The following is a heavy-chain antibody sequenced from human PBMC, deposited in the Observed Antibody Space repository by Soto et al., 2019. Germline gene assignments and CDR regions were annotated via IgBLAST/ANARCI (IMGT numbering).Heavy chain of an antibody. CDR2: ISYDGSNK. CDR1: GFTFSSYA. CDR3: ARTDTAMVKAYYYYGMDI. D-gene: IGHD5-18*01. J-gene: IGHJ6*02. Sequence: PGGSLRLSCAASGFTFSSYAMHWVRQAPGKGLEWVAVISYDGSNKYYADSVKGRFTISRDNSKNTLYLQMNSLRAEDTAVYYCARTDTAMVKAYYYYGMDIWGQGTTVTVSS. V-gene: IGHV3-30-3*01.